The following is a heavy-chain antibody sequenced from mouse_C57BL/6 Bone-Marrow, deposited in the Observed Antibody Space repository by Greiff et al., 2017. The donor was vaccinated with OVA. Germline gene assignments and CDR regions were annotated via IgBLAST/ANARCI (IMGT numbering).Heavy chain of an antibody. D-gene: IGHD1-1*01. CDR1: GYTFTSYW. V-gene: IGHV1-52*01. Sequence: VQLKESGAELVRPGSSVKLSCKASGYTFTSYWMHWVKQRPIQGLEWIGNIDPSDSETHYNQKFKDKATLTVDKSSSTAYMQLSSLTSEDSAVYYCALYGFDYWGQSTTLTVSS. CDR3: ALYGFDY. CDR2: IDPSDSET. J-gene: IGHJ2*01.